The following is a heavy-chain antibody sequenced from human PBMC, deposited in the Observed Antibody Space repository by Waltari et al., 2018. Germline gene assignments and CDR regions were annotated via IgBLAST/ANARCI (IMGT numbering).Heavy chain of an antibody. CDR3: APLPGGSGQTFDY. CDR1: GYSFIDYF. D-gene: IGHD6-25*01. Sequence: EVHLVQSGAEVKKPGATVKIACKASGYSFIDYFMHWVQQAPGKGLEWMGRIEPEDGEIVYAEKFQGRVTRTADTSGDTAYLELTGLTSGDTAVYYCAPLPGGSGQTFDYWGQGTLVTVSS. J-gene: IGHJ4*02. CDR2: IEPEDGEI. V-gene: IGHV1-69-2*01.